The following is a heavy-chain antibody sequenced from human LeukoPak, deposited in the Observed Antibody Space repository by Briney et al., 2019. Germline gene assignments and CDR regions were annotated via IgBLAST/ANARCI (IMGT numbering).Heavy chain of an antibody. J-gene: IGHJ3*02. D-gene: IGHD3-3*01. V-gene: IGHV5-51*01. CDR1: GYSFTSYW. Sequence: GESLQISCKGSGYSFTSYWIGWVRQMPGKGLEWMGIIYPGDSDTRYSPSFQGQVTISADKSISTAYLQWSSLKASDTAMYYCAREDYDFWSGLHDAFDIWGQGTMVTVSS. CDR3: AREDYDFWSGLHDAFDI. CDR2: IYPGDSDT.